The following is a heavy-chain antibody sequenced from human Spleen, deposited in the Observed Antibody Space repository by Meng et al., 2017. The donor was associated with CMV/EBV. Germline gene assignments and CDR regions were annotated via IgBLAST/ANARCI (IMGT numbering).Heavy chain of an antibody. J-gene: IGHJ6*02. V-gene: IGHV4-34*01. CDR2: INHSGST. CDR1: GGSFSGYY. Sequence: SQTLSLTCAVSGGSFSGYYWSWIRQPPGKGLEWIGEINHSGSTNYNPSLKSRVTISVDTSKNQFSLKLSSVTAADTAVYYCARGRQIVVVIATRNYYYGMDVWGQGTTVTVSS. D-gene: IGHD2-21*01. CDR3: ARGRQIVVVIATRNYYYGMDV.